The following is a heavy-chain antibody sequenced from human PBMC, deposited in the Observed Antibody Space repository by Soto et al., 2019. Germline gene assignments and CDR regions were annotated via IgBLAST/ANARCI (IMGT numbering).Heavy chain of an antibody. CDR2: IIPIFGTA. CDR3: ARVHCSSTSCYEVGLYYFDY. V-gene: IGHV1-69*01. D-gene: IGHD2-2*01. CDR1: GGTFSSYA. J-gene: IGHJ4*02. Sequence: QVQLVQSGAEVKKPGSSVTVSCKASGGTFSSYAISWVRQAPGQGLEWMGGIIPIFGTANYAQKFQGRVTITADESTSTAYMELSSLRSEDTAVYYCARVHCSSTSCYEVGLYYFDYWGQGTLVTVAS.